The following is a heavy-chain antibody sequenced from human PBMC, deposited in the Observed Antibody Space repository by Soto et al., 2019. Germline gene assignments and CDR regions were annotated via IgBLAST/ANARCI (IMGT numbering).Heavy chain of an antibody. Sequence: EVQLVESGGGLVQPGGSLKLSCAASGFTFSGSAMHWVRQASGKGLKWVGRIRSKANSYATAYAASVKGRFTISRDNSKNTLYLQMNSLRAEDTAVYYCAKSSYYYGSGIDYWGQGTLVTVSS. CDR2: IRSKANSYAT. D-gene: IGHD3-10*01. CDR1: GFTFSGSA. CDR3: AKSSYYYGSGIDY. V-gene: IGHV3-73*02. J-gene: IGHJ4*02.